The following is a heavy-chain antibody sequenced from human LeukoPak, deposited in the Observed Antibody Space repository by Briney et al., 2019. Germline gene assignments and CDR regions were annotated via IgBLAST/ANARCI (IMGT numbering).Heavy chain of an antibody. J-gene: IGHJ6*03. Sequence: GGTLRLSCAASGFTFSTYDMSWIRQAPGKGLEWVAFIRYDGSNKYYADSVKGRFTISRDNSKNTLYLQMKSLRAEDTAVYYCAKGGGYEAQYYYYYLDAWGKGTTVTISS. CDR3: AKGGGYEAQYYYYYLDA. CDR1: GFTFSTYD. D-gene: IGHD5-12*01. CDR2: IRYDGSNK. V-gene: IGHV3-30*02.